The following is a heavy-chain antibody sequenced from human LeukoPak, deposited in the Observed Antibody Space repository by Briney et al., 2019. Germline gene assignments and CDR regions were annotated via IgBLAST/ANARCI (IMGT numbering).Heavy chain of an antibody. D-gene: IGHD3-3*01. CDR2: MNPNSGNT. CDR3: ARYYDFDY. Sequence: ASVKVSCTASGYTFTGYYMHWVRQAPGQGLEWMGWMNPNSGNTGYAQKFQGRVTMTRNTSISTAYMELSSLRSEDTAVYYCARYYDFDYWGQGTLVTVSS. V-gene: IGHV1-8*02. J-gene: IGHJ4*02. CDR1: GYTFTGYY.